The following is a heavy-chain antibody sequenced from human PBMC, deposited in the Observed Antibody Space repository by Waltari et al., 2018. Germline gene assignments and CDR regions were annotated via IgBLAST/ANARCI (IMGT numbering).Heavy chain of an antibody. CDR1: GDSISSSSYY. J-gene: IGHJ4*02. CDR3: VRHARTTSGGKHFDH. Sequence: QLQLQESGPGLVKASETLSLPCTVSGDSISSSSYYWGWVRQPPGKGLEWIGNMYYSGSTSYNPSLKSRVTISGDTSKSQFSLKLSSVTAADTSMYYCVRHARTTSGGKHFDHWGQGMLVTVSP. V-gene: IGHV4-39*01. CDR2: MYYSGST. D-gene: IGHD2-15*01.